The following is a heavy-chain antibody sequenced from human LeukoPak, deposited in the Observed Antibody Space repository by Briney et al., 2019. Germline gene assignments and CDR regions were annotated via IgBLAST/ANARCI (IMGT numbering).Heavy chain of an antibody. V-gene: IGHV1-2*02. CDR2: ITPNSCGT. Sequence: SVPVSCKASGYTFNPYYIHWVRQAPAQGVKWMGWITPNSCGTNYAQNFQGRVTMTRDTSISTAYMELSCLRSDDTALYYCAEGYSTAYDSYDAFGMWGQETIVTVSS. CDR3: AEGYSTAYDSYDAFGM. J-gene: IGHJ3*02. D-gene: IGHD5-12*01. CDR1: GYTFNPYY.